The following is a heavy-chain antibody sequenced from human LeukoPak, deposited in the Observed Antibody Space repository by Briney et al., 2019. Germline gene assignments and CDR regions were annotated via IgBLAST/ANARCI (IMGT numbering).Heavy chain of an antibody. CDR1: GYTFTTYA. Sequence: ASVRVSCKASGYTFTTYAMHWVRQAPGQRREWMGWINAGNGNTKYSQKFQGRVTITRDTSASTAYSELSSLRSEDTAVYYCASTTAMVTIFDYWGQGTLVTVSS. CDR3: ASTTAMVTIFDY. D-gene: IGHD5-18*01. V-gene: IGHV1-3*01. J-gene: IGHJ4*02. CDR2: INAGNGNT.